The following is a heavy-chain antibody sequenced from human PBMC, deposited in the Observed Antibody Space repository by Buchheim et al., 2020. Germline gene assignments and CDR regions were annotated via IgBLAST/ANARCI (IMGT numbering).Heavy chain of an antibody. CDR1: GGSMTGGTYY. CDR3: ARAKIVVSRTDYYFDS. V-gene: IGHV4-31*03. CDR2: VFETGTT. Sequence: QAQLQESGPGLVKPSQTLSLTCSVFGGSMTGGTYYWIWLRQRPGKGLEWIGYVFETGTTTYNPSLKSRVLLSRATSKCEFSMRLTSVTAADTAVYYCARAKIVVSRTDYYFDSWGQGSL. D-gene: IGHD3-22*01. J-gene: IGHJ4*02.